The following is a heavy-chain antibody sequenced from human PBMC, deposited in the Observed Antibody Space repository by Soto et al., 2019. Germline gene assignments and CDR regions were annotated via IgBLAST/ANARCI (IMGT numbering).Heavy chain of an antibody. CDR1: GGSFSGYY. Sequence: SETLSLTCAVYGGSFSGYYWSWIRQPPGKGLEWIGEINHSGSTNYNPSLKSRVTISVDTSKNQFSLKLSSVTAADTAVYYCARARSYYDFWSGYYNFDYWGQGTLVTVSS. J-gene: IGHJ4*02. D-gene: IGHD3-3*01. V-gene: IGHV4-34*01. CDR2: INHSGST. CDR3: ARARSYYDFWSGYYNFDY.